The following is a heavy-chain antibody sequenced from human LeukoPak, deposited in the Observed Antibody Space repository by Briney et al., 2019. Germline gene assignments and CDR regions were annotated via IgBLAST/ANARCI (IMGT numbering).Heavy chain of an antibody. Sequence: GASVKLSCKASGYTFTSYGISWVRQPPGQGLEWMGWISAYNGNTNYAQKLQGRVTMTTDTSTSTAYMELRSLRSDDTAVYYCATQYCSSTSCYPYWVDYWGQGTLVTVSS. V-gene: IGHV1-18*01. CDR2: ISAYNGNT. J-gene: IGHJ4*02. CDR3: ATQYCSSTSCYPYWVDY. CDR1: GYTFTSYG. D-gene: IGHD2-2*01.